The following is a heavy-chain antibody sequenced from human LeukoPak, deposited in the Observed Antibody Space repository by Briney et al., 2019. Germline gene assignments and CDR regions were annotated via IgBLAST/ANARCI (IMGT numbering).Heavy chain of an antibody. CDR3: ARVRGSYPRDAFDI. CDR1: VVSMNGYY. Sequence: PSETLSLTCSVSVVSMNGYYWSWLRQSAGNGLEWIGHVDSSGNTNYNPSLKRRVTISVDTSKNQFSLKLSSVTAADTAVYYCARVRGSYPRDAFDIWGQGTMVTVSS. CDR2: VDSSGNT. V-gene: IGHV4-4*07. J-gene: IGHJ3*02. D-gene: IGHD1-26*01.